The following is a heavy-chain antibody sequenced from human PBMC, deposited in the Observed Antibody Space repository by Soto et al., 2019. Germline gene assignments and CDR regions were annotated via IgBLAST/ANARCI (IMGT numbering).Heavy chain of an antibody. V-gene: IGHV1-24*01. CDR2: FDPKDGET. CDR3: ATEPRDNYYYRSGGEY. Sequence: SVKDSCKVSGYSLTELSMHWVRQAPGKGLEWMGGFDPKDGETVYAQKFQGRVTMTEDTSTDTAYMELSSLRSEDTAVFYCATEPRDNYYYRSGGEYWGQGTQVTVSS. J-gene: IGHJ4*02. D-gene: IGHD3-22*01. CDR1: GYSLTELS.